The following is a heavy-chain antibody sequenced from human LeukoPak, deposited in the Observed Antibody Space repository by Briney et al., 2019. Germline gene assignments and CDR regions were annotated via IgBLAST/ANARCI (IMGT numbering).Heavy chain of an antibody. CDR2: IYSGGST. D-gene: IGHD3-9*01. CDR3: ARLSLRYFVSYFDY. V-gene: IGHV3-53*01. CDR1: GFTVSSNY. J-gene: IGHJ4*02. Sequence: GGSLRFSCAASGFTVSSNYMSWVRQAPGKGLEWVSVIYSGGSTYYADSVKGRFTISRDNSKNTLYLQMNSLRAEDTAVYYCARLSLRYFVSYFDYWGQGTLVTVSS.